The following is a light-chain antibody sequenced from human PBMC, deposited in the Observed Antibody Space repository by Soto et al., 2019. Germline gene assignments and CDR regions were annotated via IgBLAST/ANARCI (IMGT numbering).Light chain of an antibody. J-gene: IGKJ3*01. Sequence: DIQITQSPSSLSASVEQRDTNNCRYSLSISSYLYWYQQNPGKATKLLIYAASSLLSGVPSRFSGSGSGTVFTLTISSLQPEDFATYYCQQSYSTPRTFGPGTKVDIK. CDR2: AAS. CDR3: QQSYSTPRT. V-gene: IGKV1-39*01. CDR1: LSISSY.